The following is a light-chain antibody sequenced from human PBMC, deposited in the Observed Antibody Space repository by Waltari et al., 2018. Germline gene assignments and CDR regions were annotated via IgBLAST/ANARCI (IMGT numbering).Light chain of an antibody. CDR2: KIS. CDR1: QGLVRHDGNTF. V-gene: IGKV2-30*02. Sequence: DVVLTQSPLSLPVTLGQPASISCTSSQGLVRHDGNTFLNWVQQRPGQSPRRLINKISNRDSGHPDRFTGSASRTYFLLKLCMVVAEDVGVYYCMQHSFWPLTFGGGTKVEIK. CDR3: MQHSFWPLT. J-gene: IGKJ4*01.